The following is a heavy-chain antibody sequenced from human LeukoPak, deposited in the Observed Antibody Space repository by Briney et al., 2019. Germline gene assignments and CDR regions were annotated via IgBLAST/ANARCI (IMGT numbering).Heavy chain of an antibody. D-gene: IGHD6-6*01. Sequence: SETLSLTCAVYGGSFSGYYWSWIRQPPGKGLEWIGEINHSGSTNYNPSLKSRVTISVDTSKNQFSLKLSSVTAADTAVYYCASPSKSSSSNWFDPWGQGTLVTVSS. CDR2: INHSGST. V-gene: IGHV4-34*01. CDR3: ASPSKSSSSNWFDP. J-gene: IGHJ5*02. CDR1: GGSFSGYY.